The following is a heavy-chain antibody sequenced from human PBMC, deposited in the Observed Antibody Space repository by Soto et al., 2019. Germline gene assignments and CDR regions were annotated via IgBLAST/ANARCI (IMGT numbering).Heavy chain of an antibody. CDR2: IYYSGST. CDR1: GGSIRSGDYY. Sequence: PSETPSLTCTVSGGSIRSGDYYWSWVRQPPGKGLESIGYIYYSGSTYYNPSLKSRVTISVDTSKNQFGLKLSSVRAADTAVYYCARTPDSGRNWFDPWGQGTQVTVS. CDR3: ARTPDSGRNWFDP. D-gene: IGHD6-19*01. V-gene: IGHV4-30-4*01. J-gene: IGHJ5*02.